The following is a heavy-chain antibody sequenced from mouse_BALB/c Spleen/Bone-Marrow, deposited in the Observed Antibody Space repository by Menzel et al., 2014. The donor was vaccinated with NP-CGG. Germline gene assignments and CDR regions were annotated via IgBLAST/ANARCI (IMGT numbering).Heavy chain of an antibody. V-gene: IGHV1-26*01. J-gene: IGHJ2*01. Sequence: EVQLQQSGPELVKPGASVKISCKASGYSFTGYYMHWVKQSHVESLEWIGRINPYNGATTSNQIFKDKASLTVDKSSSTAYMELHSLTSEDSGVHYCARGLNWDAYFDYWGQGTTLTVSS. D-gene: IGHD4-1*01. CDR3: ARGLNWDAYFDY. CDR1: GYSFTGYY. CDR2: INPYNGAT.